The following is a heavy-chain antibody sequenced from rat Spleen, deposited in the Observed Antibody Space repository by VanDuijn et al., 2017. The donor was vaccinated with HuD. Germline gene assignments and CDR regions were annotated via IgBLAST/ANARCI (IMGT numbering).Heavy chain of an antibody. Sequence: EVQLVESGGGLVQPGRSLKLSCAGSGFTFSDYSMAWVRQAPKKGPEWVATIIYDGTGTYYRDSVRGRFTISRDNAKSTLYLQMDSLRAEDTASYYCARHPGDWYFDFWGPGTMVTVSS. CDR1: GFTFSDYS. CDR3: ARHPGDWYFDF. J-gene: IGHJ1*01. V-gene: IGHV5-17*01. CDR2: IIYDGTGT.